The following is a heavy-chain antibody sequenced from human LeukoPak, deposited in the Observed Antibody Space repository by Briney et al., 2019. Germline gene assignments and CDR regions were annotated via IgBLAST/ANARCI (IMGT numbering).Heavy chain of an antibody. CDR1: GGTVSSSA. CDR3: ASETTSSARGFNYYYMDV. CDR2: IIPIFGTA. Sequence: SVKVSCKASGGTVSSSAVNWVRQAPGQGLEWMGAIIPIFGTADYAQRLQGRVTITADESTGTAYMELSSLRSDDTAVYYCASETTSSARGFNYYYMDVWGKGTTVTVSS. D-gene: IGHD2-2*01. J-gene: IGHJ6*03. V-gene: IGHV1-69*13.